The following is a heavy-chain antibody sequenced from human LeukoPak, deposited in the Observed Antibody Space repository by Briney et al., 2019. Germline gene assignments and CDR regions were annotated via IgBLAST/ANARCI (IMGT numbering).Heavy chain of an antibody. Sequence: ASVKVSCKASGYTFTGYYMHWVRQAPGQGLEWMGWMNPNSGNTGYAQKFQGRVTITRNTSISTAYMELSSLRSEDTAVYYCARWGKTYYDFWSGWSYFDYWGQGTLVTVSS. J-gene: IGHJ4*02. V-gene: IGHV1-8*03. CDR1: GYTFTGYY. CDR3: ARWGKTYYDFWSGWSYFDY. CDR2: MNPNSGNT. D-gene: IGHD3-3*01.